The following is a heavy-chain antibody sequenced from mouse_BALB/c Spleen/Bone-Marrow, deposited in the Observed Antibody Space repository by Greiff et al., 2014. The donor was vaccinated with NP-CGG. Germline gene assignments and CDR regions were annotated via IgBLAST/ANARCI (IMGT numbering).Heavy chain of an antibody. V-gene: IGHV14-3*02. CDR1: GFNIKDTH. J-gene: IGHJ3*01. CDR3: ATDNANTDWIAS. CDR2: IDPANGNT. D-gene: IGHD5-1-1*01. Sequence: VQLKQSGAELVKPGASVKLSCTPSGFNIKDTHMHWVKQRPEQGLEWIGRIDPANGNTKYDPNFQGKATITADTSSNTAYLQLSSLTAEDTAVYYCATDNANTDWIASWGQGTLVTVS.